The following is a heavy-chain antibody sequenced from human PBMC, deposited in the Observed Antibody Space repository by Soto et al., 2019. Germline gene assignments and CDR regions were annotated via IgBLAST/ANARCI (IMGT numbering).Heavy chain of an antibody. D-gene: IGHD3-22*01. CDR3: ARDGVDSSGYSSPFDY. Sequence: ASVKVSCEASGGTFSSHGVSCVRQAPGQGLEWMGWISPFFGATNYAQKLQGRVTMTTDTSTSTAYMELRSLRSDDTAVYYCARDGVDSSGYSSPFDYWGQGTLVTVSS. J-gene: IGHJ4*02. CDR1: GGTFSSHG. V-gene: IGHV1-18*01. CDR2: ISPFFGAT.